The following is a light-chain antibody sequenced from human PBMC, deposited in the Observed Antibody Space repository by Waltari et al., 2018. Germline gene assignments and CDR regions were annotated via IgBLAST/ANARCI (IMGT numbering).Light chain of an antibody. Sequence: QSVLTQPPSASGTPGQRVTISCSGSASNIGGNLVNWYQQLPGKAPKHLVYRSEQRPYGVQDRFSASKTGTSASLAISGIQSEDEADYVCASWDDSLNGHWVFGGGTKVTVL. CDR2: RSE. V-gene: IGLV1-44*01. CDR1: ASNIGGNL. CDR3: ASWDDSLNGHWV. J-gene: IGLJ3*02.